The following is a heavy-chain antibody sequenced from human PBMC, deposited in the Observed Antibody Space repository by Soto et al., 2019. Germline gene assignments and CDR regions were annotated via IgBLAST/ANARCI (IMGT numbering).Heavy chain of an antibody. V-gene: IGHV3-23*01. Sequence: GSLRLSCAASGFTFSSYAMNWVRQAPGKGLEWVSAISGSGGSTYYADSVKGRFTISRDNSKNTLYLQMNSLRAEDTAVYYCAMDGSGWRFNWFDPWRQGTLVTVSS. CDR2: ISGSGGST. D-gene: IGHD6-19*01. CDR1: GFTFSSYA. J-gene: IGHJ5*02. CDR3: AMDGSGWRFNWFDP.